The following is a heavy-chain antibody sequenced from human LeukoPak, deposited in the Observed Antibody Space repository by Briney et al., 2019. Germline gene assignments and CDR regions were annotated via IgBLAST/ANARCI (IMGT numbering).Heavy chain of an antibody. Sequence: SETLSLTCTVSGGSINNYYWNWIRQPPGKGLEWIGYAYYSGSTNYNPSLKSRVTISVDTSRTQFSLRLSSMTAADTAVYYCARDLGVTTKDPFEYWGQGTLVTVPS. CDR3: ARDLGVTTKDPFEY. V-gene: IGHV4-4*08. D-gene: IGHD4-11*01. CDR2: AYYSGST. CDR1: GGSINNYY. J-gene: IGHJ4*02.